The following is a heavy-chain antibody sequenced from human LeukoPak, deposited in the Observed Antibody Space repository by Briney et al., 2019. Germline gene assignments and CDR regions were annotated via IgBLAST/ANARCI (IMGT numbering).Heavy chain of an antibody. CDR3: ARDSGSSWYYY. CDR1: GYTFTGYY. CDR2: INPNSGDT. J-gene: IGHJ4*02. D-gene: IGHD6-13*01. V-gene: IGHV1-2*02. Sequence: ASVKVSCKASGYTFTGYYMHWVRQAPGQGLEWMGWINPNSGDTNHAQKFQGRVTMTRDTSISTAYMELTRLRSDDTAVYYCARDSGSSWYYYWGQGTLVTVSS.